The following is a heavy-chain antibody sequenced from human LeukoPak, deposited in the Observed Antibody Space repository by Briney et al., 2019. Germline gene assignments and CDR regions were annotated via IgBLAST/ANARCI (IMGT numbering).Heavy chain of an antibody. CDR1: GGSISSYY. D-gene: IGHD6-13*01. CDR3: ASLLYSSSWYSWYYFDY. V-gene: IGHV4-59*08. Sequence: SETLSLTCTVSGGSISSYYWSWIRQPPGKGLEWIGNMYYSGSTNYHPSLKSRVTISVDTSKSQFSLKLSSVTAADTAVYYCASLLYSSSWYSWYYFDYWGQGTLVTVSS. J-gene: IGHJ4*02. CDR2: MYYSGST.